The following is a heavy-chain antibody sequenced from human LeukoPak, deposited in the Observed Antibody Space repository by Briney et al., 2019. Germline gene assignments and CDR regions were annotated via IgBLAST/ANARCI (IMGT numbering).Heavy chain of an antibody. J-gene: IGHJ4*02. CDR1: GFTFSSYA. Sequence: GGSLRLSCAASGFTFSSYAMHWVRQAPGKGLEWVAVISYDGSNKYYADSVKGRFTISRDNSKNTLYLQMNSLRAEDTAVYYWARGAKQQLATFDYWGQGTLVTVSS. V-gene: IGHV3-30-3*01. CDR2: ISYDGSNK. D-gene: IGHD6-13*01. CDR3: ARGAKQQLATFDY.